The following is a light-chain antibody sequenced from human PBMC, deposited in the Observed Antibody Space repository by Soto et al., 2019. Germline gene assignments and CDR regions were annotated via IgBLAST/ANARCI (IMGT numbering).Light chain of an antibody. J-gene: IGKJ4*01. Sequence: IQMTQYPYSLSASVGYRVTITCRASQTIRSHLNWYQQKPGEAPKIVIYATSTLQSGVPSRFNGSVSGTDFTLSISSLQPEDFATYYCQQTYRTPLTVGGGTKVDI. CDR3: QQTYRTPLT. CDR1: QTIRSH. V-gene: IGKV1-39*01. CDR2: ATS.